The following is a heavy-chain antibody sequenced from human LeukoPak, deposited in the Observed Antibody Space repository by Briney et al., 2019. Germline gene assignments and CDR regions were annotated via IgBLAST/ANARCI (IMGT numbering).Heavy chain of an antibody. J-gene: IGHJ4*02. CDR3: ATPERGYSGYDFGS. CDR1: GHTFTGYY. V-gene: IGHV1-2*02. D-gene: IGHD5-12*01. CDR2: INPNSGGT. Sequence: ASVKVSCKASGHTFTGYYMHWVRQAPRQGLEWMGWINPNSGGTNYAQKFQGRVTMTRDTSISTAYMELSRLRSDDTAVYYCATPERGYSGYDFGSWGQGTLVTVSS.